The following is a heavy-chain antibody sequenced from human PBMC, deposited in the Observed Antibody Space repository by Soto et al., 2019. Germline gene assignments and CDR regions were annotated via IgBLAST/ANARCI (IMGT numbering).Heavy chain of an antibody. CDR3: ASHPYSSSWYS. CDR2: IKQDGSEK. V-gene: IGHV3-7*01. CDR1: GCTFSSYW. D-gene: IGHD6-13*01. Sequence: EVQLVESGGGLVQPGGSLRLSCAASGCTFSSYWMSWVRQAPGKGLEWVANIKQDGSEKYYVDSVKVRFTISRDNAKNSLYLQMNSLRAEDTAVYYCASHPYSSSWYSWGQGTLVTVSS. J-gene: IGHJ4*02.